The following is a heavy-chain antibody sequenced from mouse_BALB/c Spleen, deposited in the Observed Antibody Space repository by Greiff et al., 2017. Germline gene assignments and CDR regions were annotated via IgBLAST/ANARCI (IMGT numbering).Heavy chain of an antibody. CDR2: ISSGGST. CDR3: ARGGGYLAY. CDR1: GFTFSSYA. J-gene: IGHJ3*01. V-gene: IGHV5-6-5*01. Sequence: EVQVVESGGGLVKPGGSLKLSCAASGFTFSSYAMSWVRQTPEKRLEWVASISSGGSTYYPDSVKGRFTISRDNARNILYLQMSSLRSEDTAMYYCARGGGYLAYWGQGTLVTVSA. D-gene: IGHD2-2*01.